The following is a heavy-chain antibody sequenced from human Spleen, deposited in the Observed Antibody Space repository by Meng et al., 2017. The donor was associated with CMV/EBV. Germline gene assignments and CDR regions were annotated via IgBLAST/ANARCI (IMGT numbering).Heavy chain of an antibody. D-gene: IGHD6-19*01. CDR1: GFTFSSYA. J-gene: IGHJ1*01. CDR3: ARVLKATSKSIAGAATPFQH. CDR2: ISYDGSNK. Sequence: GGSLRLSCAASGFTFSSYAMHWVRQAPGKGLEWVAVISYDGSNKYYADSVKGRFTISRDNSKNTLYLQMNSLRAEDTAVYYCARVLKATSKSIAGAATPFQHWGQGTLVTVSS. V-gene: IGHV3-30-3*01.